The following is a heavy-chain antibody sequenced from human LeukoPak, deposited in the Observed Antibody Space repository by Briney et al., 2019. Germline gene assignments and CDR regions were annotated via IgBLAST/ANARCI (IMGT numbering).Heavy chain of an antibody. V-gene: IGHV3-48*04. CDR2: ISSSSSTI. CDR1: GFTFSSYD. Sequence: GGSLRLSCAGSGFTFSSYDMNWVRQAPGKGLEWVSYISSSSSTIYYADSVKGRFTISRDNAKKSLYLQMNSLRAEDTALYHCARGPLFGEFKGFDPWGQGTLVTVSS. J-gene: IGHJ5*01. D-gene: IGHD3-10*01. CDR3: ARGPLFGEFKGFDP.